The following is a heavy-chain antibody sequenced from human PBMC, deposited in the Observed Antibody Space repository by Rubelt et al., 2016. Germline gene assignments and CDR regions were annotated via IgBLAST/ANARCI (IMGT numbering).Heavy chain of an antibody. D-gene: IGHD3-22*01. V-gene: IGHV1-69*04. CDR2: TIPILGIA. Sequence: GQSGAEVKKPGSSVKVSCKASGGTFSSYAISWVRQAPGQGLEWMGRTIPILGIANYAQKFQGRVTMTEDTSTDTAYMELSSLRSEDTAVYYCATSPYSMIVSRNWFDPWGQGTLVTVSS. CDR1: GGTFSSYA. CDR3: ATSPYSMIVSRNWFDP. J-gene: IGHJ5*02.